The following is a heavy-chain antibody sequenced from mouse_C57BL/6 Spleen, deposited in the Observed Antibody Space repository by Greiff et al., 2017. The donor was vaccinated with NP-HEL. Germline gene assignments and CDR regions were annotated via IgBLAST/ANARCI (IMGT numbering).Heavy chain of an antibody. Sequence: EVKLVESGGGLVQPGGSLKLSCAASGFTFSDYGMAWVRQAPRKGPEWVAFISNLAYSIYYADTVTGRFSISRENAKNTLYLEMSSPRSEDTAMYYCARYGSSRSFAYWGQGTLVTVSA. CDR2: ISNLAYSI. CDR3: ARYGSSRSFAY. CDR1: GFTFSDYG. D-gene: IGHD1-1*01. V-gene: IGHV5-15*01. J-gene: IGHJ3*01.